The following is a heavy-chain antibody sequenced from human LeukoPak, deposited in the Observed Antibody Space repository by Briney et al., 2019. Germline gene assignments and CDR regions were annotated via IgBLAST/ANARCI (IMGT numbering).Heavy chain of an antibody. D-gene: IGHD3-10*01. CDR3: ARGRRHYGSGSYPVDY. CDR2: IKQDGSEK. J-gene: IGHJ4*02. V-gene: IGHV3-7*03. Sequence: GTSLRLSCAASGFTFSRYGIHWVRQAPGRGLEWVANIKQDGSEKYYVDSVKGRFTISRDNAKNSLYLQMNSLRAEDTAVYYCARGRRHYGSGSYPVDYWGQGTLVTVSS. CDR1: GFTFSRYG.